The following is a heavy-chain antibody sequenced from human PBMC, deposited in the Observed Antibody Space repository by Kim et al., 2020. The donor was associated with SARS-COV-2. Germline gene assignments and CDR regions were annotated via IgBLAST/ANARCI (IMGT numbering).Heavy chain of an antibody. CDR1: GFTFSSYA. D-gene: IGHD5-18*01. J-gene: IGHJ2*01. V-gene: IGHV3-30-3*01. Sequence: GGSLRLSCAASGFTFSSYAMHWVRQAPGKGLEWVAVISYDGSNKYYADSVKGRFTISRDNSKNTLYLQMNSLRAEDTAVYYCAREGWIQLWNWYFDLWGRGTLVTVSS. CDR2: ISYDGSNK. CDR3: AREGWIQLWNWYFDL.